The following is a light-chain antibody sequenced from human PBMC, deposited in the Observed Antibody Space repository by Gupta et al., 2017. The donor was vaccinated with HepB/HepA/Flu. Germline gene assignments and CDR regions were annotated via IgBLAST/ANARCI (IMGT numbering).Light chain of an antibody. CDR2: DNN. V-gene: IGLV1-51*01. J-gene: IGLJ3*02. Sequence: SVLTQPPSASAAPGQKVTISRSGSSSNIGNNYVSWYQQLPGTAPKLLIYDNNKRPSGIPDRFSGSKSGTSATLGITGLQTGDEADYYCGTWDSSLSAGVFGGGTKLTVL. CDR1: SSNIGNNY. CDR3: GTWDSSLSAGV.